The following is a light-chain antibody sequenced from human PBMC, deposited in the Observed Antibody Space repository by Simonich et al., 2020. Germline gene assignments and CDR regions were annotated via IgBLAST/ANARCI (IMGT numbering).Light chain of an antibody. CDR3: CSYAGSYTLV. J-gene: IGLJ2*01. CDR2: DFS. Sequence: QSALTQPRSVSGSPGQSVTISCTETRSDVGGYNYVSWYQQHPGKAPKLMIYDFSKRPSGFPDRFSGSKSGNTASLTSSGLQAEDEADYYCCSYAGSYTLVFGGGTKLTVL. CDR1: RSDVGGYNY. V-gene: IGLV2-11*01.